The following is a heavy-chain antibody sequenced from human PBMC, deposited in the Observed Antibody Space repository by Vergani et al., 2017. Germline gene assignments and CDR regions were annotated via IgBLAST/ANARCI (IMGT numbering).Heavy chain of an antibody. J-gene: IGHJ4*02. CDR3: ARTSTISGSYYNGEWDY. V-gene: IGHV1-46*03. CDR2: ITPGGST. D-gene: IGHD3-10*01. Sequence: QFQLVQSGAEVKKAGASVKIACKTSGYTFTNHHLHWVRQAPGQGLEWMGIITPGGSTDYGPKFQGRATMTRDTSTRTVYMDLTGLRSDDTAMYYCARTSTISGSYYNGEWDYWGQGTLVVVSS. CDR1: GYTFTNHH.